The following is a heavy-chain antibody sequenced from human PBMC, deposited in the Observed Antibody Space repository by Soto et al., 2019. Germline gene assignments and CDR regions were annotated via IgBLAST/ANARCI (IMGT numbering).Heavy chain of an antibody. Sequence: GGSLRLSCAASGFIFSSYSMSWVRQAPGKGLEWVSSISSSSTYIYYVDSVKGRFTISRDNAKNSLYLQMNSLRAEDTAVYYCARVRGEIVVVPAAAQIAYMDVWGKGTTVTVSS. CDR3: ARVRGEIVVVPAAAQIAYMDV. J-gene: IGHJ6*03. V-gene: IGHV3-21*01. D-gene: IGHD2-2*01. CDR1: GFIFSSYS. CDR2: ISSSSTYI.